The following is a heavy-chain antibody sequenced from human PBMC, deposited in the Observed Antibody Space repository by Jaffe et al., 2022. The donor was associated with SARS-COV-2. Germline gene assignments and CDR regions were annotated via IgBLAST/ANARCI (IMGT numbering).Heavy chain of an antibody. D-gene: IGHD1-7*01. Sequence: QVQLVESGGGVVQPGRSLRLSCAASGFTFSSYAMHWVRQAPGKGLEWVAVISYDGSNKYYADSVKGRFTISRDNSKNTLYLQMNSLRAEDTAVYYCARTGTGTTSLRESGYYYYYGMDVWGQGTTVTVSS. CDR2: ISYDGSNK. CDR1: GFTFSSYA. V-gene: IGHV3-30-3*01. CDR3: ARTGTGTTSLRESGYYYYYGMDV. J-gene: IGHJ6*02.